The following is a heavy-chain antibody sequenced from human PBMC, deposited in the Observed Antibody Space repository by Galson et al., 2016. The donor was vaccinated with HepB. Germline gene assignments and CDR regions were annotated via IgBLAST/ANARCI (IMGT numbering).Heavy chain of an antibody. CDR1: GFTFSSYS. CDR3: ARDRSGGSSCWYFDP. Sequence: SLRLSCAASGFTFSSYSMNWVRQAPGKGLEWVSYISSSGSTIYYADSVKGRFTISRDNAKNSLYLQMNSLRDEDTAVYYCARDRSGGSSCWYFDPWGQGTLVTVSS. V-gene: IGHV3-48*02. D-gene: IGHD6-13*01. J-gene: IGHJ5*02. CDR2: ISSSGSTI.